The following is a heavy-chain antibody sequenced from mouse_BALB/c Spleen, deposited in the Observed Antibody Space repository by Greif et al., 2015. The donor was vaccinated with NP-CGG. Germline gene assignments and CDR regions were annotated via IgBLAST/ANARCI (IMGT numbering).Heavy chain of an antibody. CDR1: GFTFSSFG. CDR3: ARRTYGNSYAMDY. J-gene: IGHJ4*01. CDR2: ISSGSGTI. D-gene: IGHD2-10*02. Sequence: EVQVVESGGGLVQPGGSRKLSCAASGFTFSSFGMHWVRQAPERGLEWVAYISSGSGTIYYADTVKGRFTISRDNPKNTLFLQMTSLRSEDTAMYYCARRTYGNSYAMDYWGQGTSVTVSS. V-gene: IGHV5-17*02.